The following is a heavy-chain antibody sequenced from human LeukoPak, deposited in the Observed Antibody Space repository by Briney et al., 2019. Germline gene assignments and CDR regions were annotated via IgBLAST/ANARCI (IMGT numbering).Heavy chain of an antibody. Sequence: PGGSLRLSCAASGFTFSDYAMSWIRQAPGKGLEWVSYISSSGSTIYYADSVKGRFTISRDNAKNSLYLQMNSLRAEDTALYYCARDGVLLWFGELSHWGQGTLVTVSS. CDR3: ARDGVLLWFGELSH. CDR1: GFTFSDYA. D-gene: IGHD3-10*01. J-gene: IGHJ4*02. V-gene: IGHV3-11*01. CDR2: ISSSGSTI.